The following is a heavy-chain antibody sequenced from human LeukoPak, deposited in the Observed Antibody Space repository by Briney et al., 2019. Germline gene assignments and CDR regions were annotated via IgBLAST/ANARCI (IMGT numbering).Heavy chain of an antibody. V-gene: IGHV4-34*01. CDR1: GGSFSGYY. Sequence: SETLSLTCAVYGGSFSGYYWSWIRQPPGKGLEWIGEINHSGSTNYNPSLKSRVTISVDTSKNQFSLKLSSVTAADTAVYYCARGVGATFGNWGQGTLVTVSS. CDR2: INHSGST. D-gene: IGHD1-26*01. CDR3: ARGVGATFGN. J-gene: IGHJ4*02.